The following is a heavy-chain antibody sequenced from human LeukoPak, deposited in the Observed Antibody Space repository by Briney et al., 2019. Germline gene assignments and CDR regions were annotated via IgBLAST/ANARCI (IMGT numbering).Heavy chain of an antibody. CDR3: ARHSPRTGAHYFDY. V-gene: IGHV4-39*01. D-gene: IGHD7-27*01. CDR2: IFYSGNR. J-gene: IGHJ4*02. CDR1: GGSISNSLYY. Sequence: PSETLFLTCTVSGGSISNSLYYWGWIRQPPGGGLEWIGRIFYSGNRYHNPSRKRRITISVDTSKNQFSLKLSSVTAAETAVYFCARHSPRTGAHYFDYWGQGTLVTVSS.